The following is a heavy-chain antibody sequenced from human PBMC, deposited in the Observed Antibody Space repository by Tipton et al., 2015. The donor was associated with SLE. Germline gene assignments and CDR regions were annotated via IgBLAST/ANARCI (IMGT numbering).Heavy chain of an antibody. CDR3: SRSVNMDV. CDR1: GFAFSAYW. Sequence: SLRLSCAASGFAFSAYWMYWVRQAPGKGLVWVSRINGDGSLTGNADSVKGRFTISRDNAKNTLFLQMNNLRAEDTAVYFCSRSVNMDVWGKGTTVTVSS. V-gene: IGHV3-74*01. J-gene: IGHJ6*03. D-gene: IGHD3-10*01. CDR2: INGDGSLT.